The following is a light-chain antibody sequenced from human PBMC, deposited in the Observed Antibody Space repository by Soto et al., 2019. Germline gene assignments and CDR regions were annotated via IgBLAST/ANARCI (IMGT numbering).Light chain of an antibody. V-gene: IGKV3-20*01. CDR1: QSVSSN. Sequence: EIVMTQSPATLSVSPVERATLSCMASQSVSSNLSWYQHKPGQAPRLLIYAASSRATGSPDRFSGGGSGTDFTLTISRLEPEDSAVYYCQQYNSAPRTFGQGTKVDNK. CDR2: AAS. J-gene: IGKJ1*01. CDR3: QQYNSAPRT.